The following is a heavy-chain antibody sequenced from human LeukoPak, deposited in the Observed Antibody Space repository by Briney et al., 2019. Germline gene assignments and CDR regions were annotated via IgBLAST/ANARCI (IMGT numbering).Heavy chain of an antibody. Sequence: PGGSLRLSCAASGFTFSSYSMNWVRQAPGKGLEWVSSISSSSSYIYYADSVKGRFTISRDNAKNSLYLQMNSLRAEDTAVYYCARDYSSSWRSDYWGQGTLVTVSS. D-gene: IGHD6-13*01. CDR3: ARDYSSSWRSDY. CDR1: GFTFSSYS. V-gene: IGHV3-21*01. J-gene: IGHJ4*02. CDR2: ISSSSSYI.